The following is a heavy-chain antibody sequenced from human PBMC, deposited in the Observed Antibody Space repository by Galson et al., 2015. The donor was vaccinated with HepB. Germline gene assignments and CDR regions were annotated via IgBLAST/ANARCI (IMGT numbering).Heavy chain of an antibody. J-gene: IGHJ4*02. Sequence: SLRLSCAASGFTFSSYAMSWVRQAPGKGLEWVAAISGSGGSTYYADSVQGRFTISRDNSKNTLYLQMNSLRAEDTAVYYCAKVPDFWSGYYSGEYYFDYWGQGTLVTVSS. CDR2: ISGSGGST. CDR1: GFTFSSYA. CDR3: AKVPDFWSGYYSGEYYFDY. D-gene: IGHD3-3*01. V-gene: IGHV3-23*01.